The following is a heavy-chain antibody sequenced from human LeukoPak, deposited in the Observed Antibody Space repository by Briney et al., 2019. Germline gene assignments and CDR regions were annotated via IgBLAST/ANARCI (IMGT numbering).Heavy chain of an antibody. CDR1: GFTFSRHP. CDR3: ARVIAVAGTSFFDY. D-gene: IGHD6-19*01. Sequence: PGGSLRLSCAASGFTFSRHPVNWVRQAPGKGLEWVSSISSSSSYIYYADSVKGRFTISRDNAKNSLYLQMNSLRAEDTAVYYCARVIAVAGTSFFDYWGQGTLVTVSS. CDR2: ISSSSSYI. V-gene: IGHV3-21*01. J-gene: IGHJ4*02.